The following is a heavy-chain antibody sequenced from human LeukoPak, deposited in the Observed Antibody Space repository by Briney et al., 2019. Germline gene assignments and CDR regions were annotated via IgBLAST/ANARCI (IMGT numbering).Heavy chain of an antibody. J-gene: IGHJ3*02. V-gene: IGHV4-31*03. D-gene: IGHD3-22*01. Sequence: SETLSLTCTVSGGSISSGGYYWSWIRQHPGKGLEWIGYIYYSGSTYYNPSLKSRVTISVDTSKNQFSPKLSSVTAADTAVYYCASRPGYYYDSSGYQGRGAFDIWGQGTMVTVSS. CDR3: ASRPGYYYDSSGYQGRGAFDI. CDR1: GGSISSGGYY. CDR2: IYYSGST.